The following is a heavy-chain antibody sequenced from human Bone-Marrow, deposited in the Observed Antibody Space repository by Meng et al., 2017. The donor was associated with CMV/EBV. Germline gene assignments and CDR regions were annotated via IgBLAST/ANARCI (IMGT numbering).Heavy chain of an antibody. CDR1: GFTFSSYA. J-gene: IGHJ3*02. V-gene: IGHV3-30*04. Sequence: GGSLRLSCAASGFTFSSYALHWVRQAPGKGLEWVALISYDGSNKYYADSVKGRFTISRDNSKNTLYLQMSSLRVEDTAVYYCAAGRYYYDSSGPDAFDIWGQGTMVTVSS. CDR2: ISYDGSNK. D-gene: IGHD3-22*01. CDR3: AAGRYYYDSSGPDAFDI.